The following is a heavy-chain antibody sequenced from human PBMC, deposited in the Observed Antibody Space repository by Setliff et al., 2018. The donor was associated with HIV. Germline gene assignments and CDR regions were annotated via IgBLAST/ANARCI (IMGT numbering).Heavy chain of an antibody. Sequence: GASVKVSCKAFGYTFSTNAIHWVRQAPGQRLEWMGYINAGDDNTRYSEKFQGRVTITRDTSANTAYMGLSSLRSEDTAVYYCAGGSCSGCYRSDYWGLGTLVTVSS. V-gene: IGHV1-3*01. CDR1: GYTFSTNA. CDR2: INAGDDNT. D-gene: IGHD6-19*01. CDR3: AGGSCSGCYRSDY. J-gene: IGHJ4*02.